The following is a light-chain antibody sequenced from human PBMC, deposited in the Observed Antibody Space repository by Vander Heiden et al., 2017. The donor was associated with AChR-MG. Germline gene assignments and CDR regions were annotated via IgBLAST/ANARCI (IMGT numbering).Light chain of an antibody. V-gene: IGKV1-39*01. CDR2: ASS. CDR3: QQSHSTPLT. Sequence: DIQMTQSPSSLSASVGDRVAITCRASQSIINYLNWYQQKPGKAPKLLIYASSSLQSGVPSRFSGTGSGTHFTLTISSLQPEDFATYYCQQSHSTPLTFGHGTKVDIK. CDR1: QSIINY. J-gene: IGKJ3*01.